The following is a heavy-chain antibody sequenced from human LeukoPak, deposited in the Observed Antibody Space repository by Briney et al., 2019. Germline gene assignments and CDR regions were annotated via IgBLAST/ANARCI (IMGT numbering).Heavy chain of an antibody. CDR2: IKSNTDGGTT. D-gene: IGHD3-3*01. Sequence: GGSLRLSCAASGFTFSNAWMTWVRQAPGKGLEWVGRIKSNTDGGTTDYAAPVKGRFTISRDDSKNTLYLQMNSLKTEDTAVYYCTTGGGLYYDFWSGYQHIDYWGQGTLVTVSS. CDR3: TTGGGLYYDFWSGYQHIDY. CDR1: GFTFSNAW. V-gene: IGHV3-15*01. J-gene: IGHJ4*02.